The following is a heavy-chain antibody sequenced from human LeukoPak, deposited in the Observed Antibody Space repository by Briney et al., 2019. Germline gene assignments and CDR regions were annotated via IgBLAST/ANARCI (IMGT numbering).Heavy chain of an antibody. J-gene: IGHJ5*02. CDR1: GFIVSSNY. V-gene: IGHV4-34*01. D-gene: IGHD2-2*02. CDR2: INHSGST. CDR3: ARGRRGYCSSTSCYNGGWFDP. Sequence: KPGGSLRLSCAASGFIVSSNYMSWVRQPPGKGLEWIGEINHSGSTNYNPSLKSRVTISVDTSKNQFSLKLGSVTAADTAVYYCARGRRGYCSSTSCYNGGWFDPWGQGTLVTVSS.